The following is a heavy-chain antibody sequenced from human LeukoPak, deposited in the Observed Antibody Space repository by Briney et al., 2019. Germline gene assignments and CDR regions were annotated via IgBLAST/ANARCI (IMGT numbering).Heavy chain of an antibody. Sequence: SETLSLTCIVSGGSISTSAYYWGWIRQPPGEGLQWIGSIYYSGNTYYNSSLKSRVTISVDTSTSQFSLRLSSVTAADTAVYYCARGPPYIVVVTAIGFFDYWGQGTLVTVSS. CDR3: ARGPPYIVVVTAIGFFDY. J-gene: IGHJ4*02. CDR1: GGSISTSAYY. CDR2: IYYSGNT. V-gene: IGHV4-39*01. D-gene: IGHD2-21*02.